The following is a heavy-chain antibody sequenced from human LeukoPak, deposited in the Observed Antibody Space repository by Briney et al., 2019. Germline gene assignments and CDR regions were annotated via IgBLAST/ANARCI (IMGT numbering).Heavy chain of an antibody. CDR3: ARVDLRAAYFDY. J-gene: IGHJ4*02. V-gene: IGHV4-4*07. CDR1: GGSISSYY. D-gene: IGHD2-15*01. Sequence: SETLSLTCTVSGGSISSYYWSWIRQPAGKGLEWIGRIYTSRSTGYNPSLKSRVTMSVATSKNQFSLNLSSVTAADTAVYYCARVDLRAAYFDYWGQGTLVTVSS. CDR2: IYTSRST.